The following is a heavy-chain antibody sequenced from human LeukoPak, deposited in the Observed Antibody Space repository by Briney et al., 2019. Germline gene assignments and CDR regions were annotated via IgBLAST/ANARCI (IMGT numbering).Heavy chain of an antibody. CDR1: GFTFSSYS. J-gene: IGHJ6*04. V-gene: IGHV3-48*01. CDR3: ARVDFPDV. Sequence: GGSLRLSCAASGFTFSSYSMSWVRQAPGKGLEWVSYISSSSSTIYYADSVKGRFTISRDNAKNSLYLQMNSLRAEDTAVYYCARVDFPDVWGKGTTVTVSS. D-gene: IGHD3-3*01. CDR2: ISSSSSTI.